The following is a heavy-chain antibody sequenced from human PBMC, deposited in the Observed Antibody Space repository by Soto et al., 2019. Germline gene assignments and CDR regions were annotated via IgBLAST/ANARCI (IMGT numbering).Heavy chain of an antibody. CDR1: GFAFSSYA. D-gene: IGHD2-15*01. CDR2: VSIGGST. Sequence: GGSLRLSCAASGFAFSSYAMGWVRQGPGKGLEWVAVVSIGGSTHYADSVRGRFTISRDNSKNTLSLQMNSLTAEDTAVYFCAKRRGAGGYFDYWGQGALFTVSS. J-gene: IGHJ4*02. CDR3: AKRRGAGGYFDY. V-gene: IGHV3-23*01.